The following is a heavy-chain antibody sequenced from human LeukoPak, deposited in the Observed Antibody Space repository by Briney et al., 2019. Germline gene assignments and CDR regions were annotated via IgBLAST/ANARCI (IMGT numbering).Heavy chain of an antibody. V-gene: IGHV1-8*03. CDR1: GYTFTSYD. CDR2: MNPNSGNT. CDR3: AREPNDYYDSSGYYMDV. Sequence: ASVKVSCKASGYTFTSYDINWVRQATGQGREWMGWMNPNSGNTGYAQKFQGRVTITRNTSISTAYMELSSLRSEDTAVYYCAREPNDYYDSSGYYMDVWGKGTTVTVSS. J-gene: IGHJ6*03. D-gene: IGHD3-22*01.